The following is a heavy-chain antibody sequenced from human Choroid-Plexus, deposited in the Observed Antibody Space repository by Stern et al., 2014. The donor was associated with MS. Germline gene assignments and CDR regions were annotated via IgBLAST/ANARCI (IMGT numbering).Heavy chain of an antibody. D-gene: IGHD6-19*01. J-gene: IGHJ1*01. CDR3: AKWPDHIAVAGTRYFQH. CDR1: GFSFSTYA. Sequence: EVQLVESGGGLVQPGGSLRLSCAASGFSFSTYAMSWVRQAPGKGLQWVSVISGRGGNTYYADSVKGRFTISRDNSKNTLYLQMDSLRADDTAVYYCAKWPDHIAVAGTRYFQHWGQGTLVTVSS. V-gene: IGHV3-23*04. CDR2: ISGRGGNT.